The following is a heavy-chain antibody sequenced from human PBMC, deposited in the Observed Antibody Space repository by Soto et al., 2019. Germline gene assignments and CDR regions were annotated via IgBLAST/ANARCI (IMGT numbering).Heavy chain of an antibody. D-gene: IGHD2-2*01. V-gene: IGHV4-59*02. CDR1: DASVTNYF. CDR3: ARVPDY. CDR2: IYYNGGT. J-gene: IGHJ4*02. Sequence: PSETLSLTCSVSDASVTNYFCNWIRQSPGKGLEWIGSIYYNGGTKSNPSLRGRLTILLDTSKNQFSLKLSSVTAADTAVYYCARVPDYWGQGILVTVSS.